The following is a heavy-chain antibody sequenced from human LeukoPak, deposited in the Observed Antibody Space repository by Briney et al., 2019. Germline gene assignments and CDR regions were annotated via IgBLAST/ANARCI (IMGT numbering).Heavy chain of an antibody. CDR2: IIPIFGTA. D-gene: IGHD3-16*02. CDR3: ARGSYVWGSYRLINGHHDY. Sequence: SVKVSCKASGGTFSSYAISWVRQAPGQGLEWMGGIIPIFGTANYAQKFQGRVTITADESTSTAYMELSSLRSENTAVYYCARGSYVWGSYRLINGHHDYWGQGTLVTVSS. V-gene: IGHV1-69*01. CDR1: GGTFSSYA. J-gene: IGHJ4*02.